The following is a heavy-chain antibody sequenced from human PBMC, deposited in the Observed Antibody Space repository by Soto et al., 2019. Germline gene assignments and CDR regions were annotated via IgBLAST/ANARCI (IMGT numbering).Heavy chain of an antibody. Sequence: EVQLLESGGGLVQPGGSLRLSCAASGFTFRSYAMSWVRQAPGKGLEWLSGISGTGGSTYYADSVKGRFTISRDNSKNTLFLQMSSLRAEDAAVYYCAKDSCSTGVCYRDWGQGTLVTVSS. CDR1: GFTFRSYA. D-gene: IGHD2-8*01. CDR2: ISGTGGST. V-gene: IGHV3-23*01. J-gene: IGHJ4*02. CDR3: AKDSCSTGVCYRD.